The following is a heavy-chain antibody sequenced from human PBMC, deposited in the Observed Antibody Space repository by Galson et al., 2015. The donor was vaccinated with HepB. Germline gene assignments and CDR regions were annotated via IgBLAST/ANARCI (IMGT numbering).Heavy chain of an antibody. CDR3: WGGAYVEDY. D-gene: IGHD5-12*01. CDR2: IYSGGST. Sequence: LRLSCAASGFTVSSNYMSWVRQAPGKGLECVSVIYSGGSTYYADSVKGRFTISRDNSKNTLYLQLNGLRAEDTAVYYCWGGAYVEDYWGQGTLVTVSS. V-gene: IGHV3-53*01. J-gene: IGHJ4*02. CDR1: GFTVSSNY.